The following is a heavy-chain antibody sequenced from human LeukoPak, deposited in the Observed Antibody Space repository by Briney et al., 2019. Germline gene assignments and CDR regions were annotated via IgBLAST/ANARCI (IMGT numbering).Heavy chain of an antibody. CDR2: IDHSGST. J-gene: IGHJ4*02. Sequence: SETLSLTCAVYGGSFSGYYWNWIRQSPGKGLEWIGEIDHSGSTNYNPSLKSRVTLSVDTFKSQLSLKLSSVTAADTAVYYCARRYSSGWCYFDYWGQGTLVTVSS. CDR3: ARRYSSGWCYFDY. CDR1: GGSFSGYY. V-gene: IGHV4-34*01. D-gene: IGHD6-19*01.